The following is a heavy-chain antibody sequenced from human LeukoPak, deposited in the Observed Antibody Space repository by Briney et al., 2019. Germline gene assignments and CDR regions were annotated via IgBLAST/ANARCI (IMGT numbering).Heavy chain of an antibody. CDR1: GGSFSGYY. CDR3: ARAPPFLSSYYFDY. V-gene: IGHV4-34*01. D-gene: IGHD3-3*01. J-gene: IGHJ4*02. CDR2: INHSGST. Sequence: SETLSLTCAVYGGSFSGYYWSWIRQPPGKGLEWIGEINHSGSTNYNPSLKSRVTISVDTSKNQFSLKLSSVTAADTAVYYCARAPPFLSSYYFDYWGQGALVTVSS.